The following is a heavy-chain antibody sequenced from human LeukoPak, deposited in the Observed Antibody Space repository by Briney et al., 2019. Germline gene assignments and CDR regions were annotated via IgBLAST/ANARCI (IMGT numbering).Heavy chain of an antibody. CDR2: LYWNDDK. CDR3: AHRRGYYDSSGYDYFDY. J-gene: IGHJ4*02. Sequence: ESGPTLVNPTQTLTLTCTFSGFSLSTSGVGVGWIRQPPGKALEWLALLYWNDDKRYSPSLKSRLTITKDTSKNQVVLTMTNMDPVDTATYYCAHRRGYYDSSGYDYFDYWGQGTLVTVSS. D-gene: IGHD3-22*01. CDR1: GFSLSTSGVG. V-gene: IGHV2-5*01.